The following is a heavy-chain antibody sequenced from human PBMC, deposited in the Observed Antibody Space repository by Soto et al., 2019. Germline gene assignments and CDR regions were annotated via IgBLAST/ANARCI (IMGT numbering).Heavy chain of an antibody. CDR2: ISSSSSYI. V-gene: IGHV3-21*01. CDR3: ARGERGIVVVPAAIDY. CDR1: GFTFSSYS. J-gene: IGHJ4*02. D-gene: IGHD2-2*01. Sequence: GGSLRLSCAASGFTFSSYSMNWVRQAPGKGLEWVSSISSSSSYIYYADSVKGRFTISRDNAKNSLYLQMNSLRAEDTAVYYCARGERGIVVVPAAIDYWDQGTLVTVSS.